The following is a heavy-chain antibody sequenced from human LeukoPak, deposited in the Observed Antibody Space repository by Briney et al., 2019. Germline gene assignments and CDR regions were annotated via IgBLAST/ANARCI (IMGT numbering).Heavy chain of an antibody. CDR1: GFTFNSYN. CDR3: ASVAYYYDGSGYYQYYFDY. Sequence: GGSLRLSYSASGFTFNSYNMNWVRQAPGKGLEWVSYISSSSSTIYYADSVKGRFTISRDNAKNSLYLQMNSLRDEGTAVYYCASVAYYYDGSGYYQYYFDYWGQGTLVTVSS. V-gene: IGHV3-48*02. J-gene: IGHJ4*02. CDR2: ISSSSSTI. D-gene: IGHD3-22*01.